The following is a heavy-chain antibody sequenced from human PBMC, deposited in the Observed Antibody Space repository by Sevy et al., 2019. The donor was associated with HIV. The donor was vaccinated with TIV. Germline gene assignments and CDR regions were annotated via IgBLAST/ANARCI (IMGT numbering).Heavy chain of an antibody. CDR2: SSCTGSYI. CDR1: GFTFSSYT. Sequence: GGSLRLSCSASGFTFSSYTMIWVRQAPGRGLEWVSASSCTGSYIYYADSVMDRFTISRDNAKNLLYLQMNSLRAEDSAVYYCARDYGYCSGGSCYSGGYWGQGTLVTVSS. CDR3: ARDYGYCSGGSCYSGGY. D-gene: IGHD2-15*01. J-gene: IGHJ4*02. V-gene: IGHV3-21*04.